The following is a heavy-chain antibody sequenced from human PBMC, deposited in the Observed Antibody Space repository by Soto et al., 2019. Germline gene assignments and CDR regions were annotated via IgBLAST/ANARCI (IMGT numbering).Heavy chain of an antibody. J-gene: IGHJ4*02. V-gene: IGHV1-46*01. Sequence: KVSCKASGYTFTSYYMHWVRQAPGQGLEWMGIINPSGGSTSYAQKFQGRVTMTRDTSTSTVYMELSSLRSEDTAVYYCARDRGHDSSGYYYKPAFDYWGQGTLVTVSS. CDR3: ARDRGHDSSGYYYKPAFDY. CDR1: GYTFTSYY. CDR2: INPSGGST. D-gene: IGHD3-22*01.